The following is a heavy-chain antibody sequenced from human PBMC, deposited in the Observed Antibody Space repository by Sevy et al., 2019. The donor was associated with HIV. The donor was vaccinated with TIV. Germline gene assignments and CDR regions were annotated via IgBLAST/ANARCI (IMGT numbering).Heavy chain of an antibody. Sequence: SETLSLTCTVSGGSISTFFWSWIRQPAGKGLEWIGRIYNTGGTNYNPSLQSRVTMSVDTSKNQFSLKLTSVTVADTVVYYCAREGTTVDRGMDVWGHGTTVTVSS. CDR2: IYNTGGT. D-gene: IGHD4-4*01. V-gene: IGHV4-4*07. J-gene: IGHJ6*02. CDR3: AREGTTVDRGMDV. CDR1: GGSISTFF.